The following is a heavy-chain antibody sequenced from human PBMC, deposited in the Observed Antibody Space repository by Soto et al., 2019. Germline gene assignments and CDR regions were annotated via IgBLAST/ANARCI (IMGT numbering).Heavy chain of an antibody. J-gene: IGHJ5*02. CDR2: ISYDGSNK. D-gene: IGHD6-19*01. Sequence: PGGSLRLSCAASGFTFSSYAMDWVRQAPGKGLEWVAVISYDGSNKYYADSVKGRFTISRDNSKNTLYLQMNSLRAEDTAVYYCARGEYSSGFLDPWGQGTLVTVSS. CDR1: GFTFSSYA. V-gene: IGHV3-30-3*01. CDR3: ARGEYSSGFLDP.